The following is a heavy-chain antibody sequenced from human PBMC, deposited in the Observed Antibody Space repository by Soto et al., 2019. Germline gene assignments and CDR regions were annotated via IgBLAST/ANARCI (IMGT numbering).Heavy chain of an antibody. CDR1: GYSFASSW. Sequence: GESLKISCKGSGYSFASSWIAWVRQMPGKGLELMGIIFPGDSDTRYSPSFQGQVTISADKSISTAYLQWSSLKASDTAMYYCARGVTCHWFVPWGQGTLVTVSS. D-gene: IGHD2-8*01. CDR3: ARGVTCHWFVP. J-gene: IGHJ5*02. V-gene: IGHV5-51*01. CDR2: IFPGDSDT.